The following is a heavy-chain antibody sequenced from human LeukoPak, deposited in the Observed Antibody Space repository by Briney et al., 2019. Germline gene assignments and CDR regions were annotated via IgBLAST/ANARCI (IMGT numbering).Heavy chain of an antibody. CDR3: ARGYSSSWSPNVGYFQH. CDR2: INTNTGNP. J-gene: IGHJ1*01. V-gene: IGHV7-4-1*02. Sequence: GASVKVSCKASGYTFTSYAMNWVRQAPGQGLEWMGWINTNTGNPTYAQGFTGRFVFSLDTSVSTAYLQISSLKAEDTAVYYCARGYSSSWSPNVGYFQHWGQGTLVTVSS. D-gene: IGHD6-13*01. CDR1: GYTFTSYA.